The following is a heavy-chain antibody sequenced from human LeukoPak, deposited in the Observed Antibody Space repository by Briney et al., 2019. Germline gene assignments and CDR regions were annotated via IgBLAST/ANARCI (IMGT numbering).Heavy chain of an antibody. Sequence: PGGSLRLSCAASGFTVSSNYMSWVRQAPGKGLEWVAVISYDGSNKYYADSVKGRFTISRDNSKNTLYLQMNSLRAEDTAVYYCARDKDSSGYDYWGQGTLVTVSS. V-gene: IGHV3-30*03. J-gene: IGHJ4*02. CDR3: ARDKDSSGYDY. D-gene: IGHD3-22*01. CDR2: ISYDGSNK. CDR1: GFTVSSNY.